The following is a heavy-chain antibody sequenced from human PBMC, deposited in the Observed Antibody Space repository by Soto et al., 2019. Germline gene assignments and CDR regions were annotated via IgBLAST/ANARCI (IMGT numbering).Heavy chain of an antibody. Sequence: SETLSLTCTVSGGSISSYYWSWIRQPPGKGLEWIGYIYYSGITDYNPSLKGRFTISRDNAKNSLYLQMNRLRAEDTAVYYCARSQVLYDILTGPDYWGRGTLVTVSS. J-gene: IGHJ4*02. CDR3: ARSQVLYDILTGPDY. CDR1: GGSISSYY. D-gene: IGHD3-9*01. V-gene: IGHV4-59*12. CDR2: IYYSGIT.